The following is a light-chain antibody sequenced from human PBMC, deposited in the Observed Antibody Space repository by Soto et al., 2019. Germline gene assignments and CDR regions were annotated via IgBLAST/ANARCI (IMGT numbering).Light chain of an antibody. CDR2: GNS. CDR3: QSYDSSLSGSLVV. CDR1: SSNIGAGYD. J-gene: IGLJ2*01. V-gene: IGLV1-40*01. Sequence: QSVLTQPPSVSGAPGQRVTISCTGSSSNIGAGYDVHWYQRLPGTAPKLLIYGNSNRPSGVPDRFSGSKSGTSASLAITGLQAEDEADYYCQSYDSSLSGSLVVFGGGTKLTVL.